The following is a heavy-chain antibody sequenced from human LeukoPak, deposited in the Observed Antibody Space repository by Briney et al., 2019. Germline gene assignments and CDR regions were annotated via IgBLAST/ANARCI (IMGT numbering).Heavy chain of an antibody. Sequence: GGSLRLPCAASGFTFRSYAMHWVRQAPGEGLEWVAGISYDGTNKYYADSVKGRLTISRDNSRNTLYLQMNSLRSDDTAVYYCARESPACGEDCYFDYWGQGTLVTVSS. CDR1: GFTFRSYA. J-gene: IGHJ4*02. CDR3: ARESPACGEDCYFDY. D-gene: IGHD2-21*02. V-gene: IGHV3-30-3*01. CDR2: ISYDGTNK.